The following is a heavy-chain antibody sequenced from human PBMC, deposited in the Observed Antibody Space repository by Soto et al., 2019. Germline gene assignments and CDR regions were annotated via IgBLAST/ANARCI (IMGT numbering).Heavy chain of an antibody. J-gene: IGHJ3*02. CDR2: VTPTGDYT. CDR3: TRRPPSSGHPGLYAFDI. V-gene: IGHV1-46*01. CDR1: GYTFTSYY. Sequence: QVQLVQSGAEVKKPGASVKVSCKASGYTFTSYYMHWVRQAPGQGLEWMGIVTPTGDYTAYAQKFQGRVTMTRDTSATTVYMELSSLTSEDTAVYYCTRRPPSSGHPGLYAFDIWGQGTIVTVSS. D-gene: IGHD3-22*01.